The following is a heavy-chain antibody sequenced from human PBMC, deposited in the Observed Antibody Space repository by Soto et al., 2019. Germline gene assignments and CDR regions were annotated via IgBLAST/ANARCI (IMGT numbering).Heavy chain of an antibody. CDR1: GFTFSRYG. D-gene: IGHD4-4*01. J-gene: IGHJ5*01. CDR2: ISSSTSYV. Sequence: GGSLRLSCAASGFTFSRYGMNWLRQAPGKGLEWVASISSSTSYVCYADSVKGRFSTSRDNAKNILYLEMYALRTEDTAVYYCARDPSEGRVRNWFESWGQGTLVTVPS. CDR3: ARDPSEGRVRNWFES. V-gene: IGHV3-21*01.